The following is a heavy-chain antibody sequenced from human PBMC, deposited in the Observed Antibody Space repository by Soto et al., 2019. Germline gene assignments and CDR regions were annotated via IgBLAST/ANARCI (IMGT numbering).Heavy chain of an antibody. CDR1: GDTFSMYY. CDR2: INPNSVST. V-gene: IGHV1-2*02. J-gene: IGHJ5*01. D-gene: IGHD6-13*01. CDR3: ARNVNARYSSSWYLLYWFD. Sequence: ASWKSSYDASGDTFSMYYMHWVRQSPGQGLEWMGWINPNSVSTNYAQKFQGSVTMTRDTSISTAYMELSRLRSDDTAAYYCARNVNARYSSSWYLLYWFD.